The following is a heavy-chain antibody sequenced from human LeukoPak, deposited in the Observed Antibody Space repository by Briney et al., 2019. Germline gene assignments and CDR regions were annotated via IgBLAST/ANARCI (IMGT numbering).Heavy chain of an antibody. CDR2: ISAYNGHT. CDR1: GYTFTSYG. D-gene: IGHD3-22*01. Sequence: GASVKVSCKASGYTFTSYGISWVRQAPGQGLEWMGWISAYNGHTNYAQKLQGRVTMTTDISTSTAYMELRSLRSDDTAVYYCARDQYYDSKGWFDPWGQGTLVTVSS. CDR3: ARDQYYDSKGWFDP. J-gene: IGHJ5*02. V-gene: IGHV1-18*01.